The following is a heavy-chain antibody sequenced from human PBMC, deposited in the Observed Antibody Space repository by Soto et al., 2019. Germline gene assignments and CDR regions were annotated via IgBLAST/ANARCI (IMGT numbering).Heavy chain of an antibody. CDR1: GFTFSMFS. CDR2: ISSNGDST. CDR3: VHPRSTVQIPPT. D-gene: IGHD4-17*01. Sequence: VGSLRLSCSASGFTFSMFSMHWVRQAPGKGLEYVSGISSNGDSTYYADSVRGRFTISRDNSKNTLYLQMSSLRAVDTAVYYCVHPRSTVQIPPTWGQGTLVTVSS. V-gene: IGHV3-64D*06. J-gene: IGHJ5*02.